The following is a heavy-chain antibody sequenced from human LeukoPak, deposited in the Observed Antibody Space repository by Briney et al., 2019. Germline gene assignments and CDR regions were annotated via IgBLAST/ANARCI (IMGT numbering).Heavy chain of an antibody. J-gene: IGHJ2*01. CDR2: INPNSGGT. Sequence: GASVKVSCKASGYTFTGYYMHWVRQAPGQGLEWMGWINPNSGGTNYAQKFQGWVTMTRDTSISTAYMELSRLRSDDTAAYYCAREGAYDQLLSVGYFDLWGRGTLVTVSS. CDR3: AREGAYDQLLSVGYFDL. V-gene: IGHV1-2*04. CDR1: GYTFTGYY. D-gene: IGHD2-2*01.